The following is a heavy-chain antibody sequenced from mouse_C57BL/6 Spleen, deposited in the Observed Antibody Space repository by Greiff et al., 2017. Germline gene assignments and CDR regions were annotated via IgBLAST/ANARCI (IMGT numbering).Heavy chain of an antibody. Sequence: QVQLQQPGAELVRPGTSVTLSCKASGYTFTSYWMHWVKQRPGQGLEWIGVIDPSDSYTNYNQKFKGKATLTVDTSSSTAYLQLSSLTSADSAVYYCARSGAYDSYYDDWGQGTTLTVSS. CDR1: GYTFTSYW. CDR2: IDPSDSYT. CDR3: ARSGAYDSYYDD. J-gene: IGHJ2*01. V-gene: IGHV1-59*01. D-gene: IGHD2-3*01.